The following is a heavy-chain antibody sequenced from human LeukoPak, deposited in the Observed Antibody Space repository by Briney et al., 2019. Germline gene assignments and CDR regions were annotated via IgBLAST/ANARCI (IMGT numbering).Heavy chain of an antibody. CDR3: ARGPEGFQH. CDR1: GGSISSHY. J-gene: IGHJ1*01. Sequence: SETLSLTCTVSGGSISSHYWSWIRQPPGKGLEWIGYIYYSGSTNYNPSLKSRVTISVDTSKNQFSLKLSSVTAADTAVYYCARGPEGFQHWGQGTLVTVSS. CDR2: IYYSGST. V-gene: IGHV4-59*08.